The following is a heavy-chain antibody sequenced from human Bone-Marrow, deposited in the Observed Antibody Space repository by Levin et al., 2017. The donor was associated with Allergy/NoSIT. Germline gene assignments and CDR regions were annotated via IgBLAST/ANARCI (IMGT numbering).Heavy chain of an antibody. CDR1: GFTFSSYG. J-gene: IGHJ6*02. CDR2: IWYDGSNK. V-gene: IGHV3-33*01. D-gene: IGHD1-26*01. CDR3: ARGSPVWDYYGMDV. Sequence: GGSLRLSCAASGFTFSSYGMHWVRQAPGKGLEWVAVIWYDGSNKYYADSVKGRFTISRDNSKNTLYLQMNSLRAEDTAVYYCARGSPVWDYYGMDVWGQGTTVTVSS.